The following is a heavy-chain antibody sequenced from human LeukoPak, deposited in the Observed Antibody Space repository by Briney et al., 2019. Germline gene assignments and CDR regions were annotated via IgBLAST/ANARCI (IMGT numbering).Heavy chain of an antibody. J-gene: IGHJ4*02. Sequence: GGSLRLSCAASGFTFSSYAMSWVRQAPGKGLEWVSATSGSGGSTYYADSVKGRFTISRDNSKNTLYLQMNSLRAEDTAVYYCAKDLPSGSYGRGDFDYWGQGTWSPSPQ. CDR1: GFTFSSYA. V-gene: IGHV3-23*01. D-gene: IGHD1-26*01. CDR3: AKDLPSGSYGRGDFDY. CDR2: TSGSGGST.